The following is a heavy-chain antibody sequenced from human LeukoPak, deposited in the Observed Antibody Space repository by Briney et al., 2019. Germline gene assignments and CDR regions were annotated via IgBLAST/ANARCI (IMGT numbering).Heavy chain of an antibody. CDR1: GFTFSNHW. D-gene: IGHD1-26*01. Sequence: QSGGSLRLSCAASGFTFSNHWMHWVRQTAGKGLVWVSRIKGDGSSISHADSVKGRFTISRDNAKNTLDLQMNNLRVEDTAVYYCVRDGVGAPPFDYWGEGVLVTVSS. J-gene: IGHJ4*02. CDR2: IKGDGSSI. CDR3: VRDGVGAPPFDY. V-gene: IGHV3-74*01.